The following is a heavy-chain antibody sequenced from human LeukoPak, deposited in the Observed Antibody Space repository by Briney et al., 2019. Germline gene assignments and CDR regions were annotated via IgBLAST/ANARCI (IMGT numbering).Heavy chain of an antibody. Sequence: GGSLRLSCAASGFTFNTYGMHWVRQAPGKGLEWIAVVWSDGSNRFYADSVEGRFTISRDNSKNTLYLQMNSLRAEDTAVYCCAKSNTESQTTVGNWGQGTLVSVSS. CDR2: VWSDGSNR. V-gene: IGHV3-33*06. D-gene: IGHD1-14*01. CDR3: AKSNTESQTTVGN. CDR1: GFTFNTYG. J-gene: IGHJ4*02.